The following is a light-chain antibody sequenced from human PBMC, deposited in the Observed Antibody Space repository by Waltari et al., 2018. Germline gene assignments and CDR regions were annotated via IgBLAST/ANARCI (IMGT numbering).Light chain of an antibody. Sequence: QSALTQPASVSGSPGQSLTISCTGTSSDVGTYDYVSWYQQHPGKAPTLMIYDVTKRPSGIANRFSGSKSGNTASLTISGLQAEDEADYYCSSYTTSSTVYVFGTGTKVTVL. V-gene: IGLV2-14*03. CDR3: SSYTTSSTVYV. J-gene: IGLJ1*01. CDR2: DVT. CDR1: SSDVGTYDY.